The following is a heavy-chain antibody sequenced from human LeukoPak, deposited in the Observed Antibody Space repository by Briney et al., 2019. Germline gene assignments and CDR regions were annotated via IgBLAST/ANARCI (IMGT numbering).Heavy chain of an antibody. CDR3: ARREGYYYDSSGYGAFDI. J-gene: IGHJ3*02. Sequence: GGSLRLSCGASGFTFDDYGMSWVRQAPGKGLEWVSGINWNGGSTDYADSVKGRFTISRDNAKNSLDLQMNSLRAEDTALYYCARREGYYYDSSGYGAFDIWGQGTMVTVSS. CDR1: GFTFDDYG. CDR2: INWNGGST. V-gene: IGHV3-20*04. D-gene: IGHD3-22*01.